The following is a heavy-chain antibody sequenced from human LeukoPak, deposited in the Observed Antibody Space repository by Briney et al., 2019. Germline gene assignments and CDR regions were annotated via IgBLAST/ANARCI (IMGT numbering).Heavy chain of an antibody. CDR2: IYYSGST. V-gene: IGHV4-59*02. CDR3: AREVAKDAFDI. CDR1: GFTVSSNY. J-gene: IGHJ3*02. D-gene: IGHD5-12*01. Sequence: KAGGSLRLSCAASGFTVSSNYMSWVRQAPGKGLEWIGYIYYSGSTNYNPSLKSRVTISVDTSKNQFSLKLSSVTAADTAVYYCAREVAKDAFDIWGQGTMVTVSS.